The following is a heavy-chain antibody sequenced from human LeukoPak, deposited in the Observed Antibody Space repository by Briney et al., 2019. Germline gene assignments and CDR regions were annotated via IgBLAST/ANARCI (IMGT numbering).Heavy chain of an antibody. J-gene: IGHJ5*02. CDR3: ARVRPSSGWRIRNNWFDP. CDR2: IIPIFGTA. CDR1: GGTFSSYA. Sequence: GASVKVSCKASGGTFSSYAISWVRQAPGQGLEWMGGIIPIFGTANYAQEFQGRVTMTRDTSTSTVYMELSSLRSEDTAVYYCARVRPSSGWRIRNNWFDPWGQGTLVTVSS. V-gene: IGHV1-69*05. D-gene: IGHD6-19*01.